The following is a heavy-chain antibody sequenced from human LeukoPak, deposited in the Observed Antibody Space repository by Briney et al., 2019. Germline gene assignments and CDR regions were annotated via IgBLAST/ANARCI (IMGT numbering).Heavy chain of an antibody. J-gene: IGHJ4*02. D-gene: IGHD2-15*01. Sequence: VSSISRSSSYIYYADSVKGRFTISRDNAKNSLYLQMNSLRAEDTAVYYCARCSGGSCYYDYWGQGTLVTVSS. V-gene: IGHV3-21*01. CDR3: ARCSGGSCYYDY. CDR2: ISRSSSYI.